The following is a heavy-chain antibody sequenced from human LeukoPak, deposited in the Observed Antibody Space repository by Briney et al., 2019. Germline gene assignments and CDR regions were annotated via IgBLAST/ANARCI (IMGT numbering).Heavy chain of an antibody. CDR2: IYHSGST. J-gene: IGHJ4*02. V-gene: IGHV4-38-2*01. CDR3: ARQTVTMIVVVMDFDY. D-gene: IGHD3-22*01. CDR1: GYSISSGYY. Sequence: SETLSLTCAVSGYSISSGYYWGWIRPPPGKGLEWIGSIYHSGSTYYNPSLKSRVTISVDTSKNQFSLKLSSVTAADTAVYYCARQTVTMIVVVMDFDYWGQGTLVTVSS.